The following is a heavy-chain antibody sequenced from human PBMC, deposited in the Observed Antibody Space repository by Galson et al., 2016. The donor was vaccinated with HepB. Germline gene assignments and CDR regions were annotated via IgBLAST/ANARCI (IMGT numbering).Heavy chain of an antibody. CDR3: ARLAALGTTWNSNIYGMDV. Sequence: SVKVSCKASGYTFSNYALHWVRQAPGERPEWMAWINIANGKTRYSDKYQGRLTLTRDTSANTGYMDLRRLTIEDTAVYFCARLAALGTTWNSNIYGMDVWGQGTTVIVSS. D-gene: IGHD1-14*01. CDR1: GYTFSNYA. J-gene: IGHJ6*02. CDR2: INIANGKT. V-gene: IGHV1-3*04.